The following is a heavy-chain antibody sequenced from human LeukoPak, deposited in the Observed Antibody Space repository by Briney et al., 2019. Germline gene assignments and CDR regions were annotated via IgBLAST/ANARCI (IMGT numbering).Heavy chain of an antibody. CDR2: INPKNGVT. CDR3: ARPTHRLTVTTAIDY. D-gene: IGHD4-17*01. CDR1: GYTFTGFY. V-gene: IGHV1-2*02. Sequence: ASVKVSCKPSGYTFTGFYIHWVRQAPGQGLQWMGWINPKNGVTKYSQNFRARVTMTRDTSIDTAYMELSSLTSDDTAIYYCARPTHRLTVTTAIDYWGQGTLVTVSS. J-gene: IGHJ4*02.